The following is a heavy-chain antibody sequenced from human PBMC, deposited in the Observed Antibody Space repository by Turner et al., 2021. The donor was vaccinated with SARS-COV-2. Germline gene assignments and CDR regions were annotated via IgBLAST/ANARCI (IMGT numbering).Heavy chain of an antibody. CDR1: GGSIRSSSYY. Sequence: QLQLQESGPGLVKPSETLSLTCTVSGGSIRSSSYYWGWIRQAPGKGLEWIGNIYYSVSTYYNPSLKSRVTISVDTSKNQFSLKLSSVTATDTAVYYCARRLVVQGTDDYSYYYGMDVWGQGTTVTVSS. D-gene: IGHD3-22*01. J-gene: IGHJ6*02. V-gene: IGHV4-39*01. CDR2: IYYSVST. CDR3: ARRLVVQGTDDYSYYYGMDV.